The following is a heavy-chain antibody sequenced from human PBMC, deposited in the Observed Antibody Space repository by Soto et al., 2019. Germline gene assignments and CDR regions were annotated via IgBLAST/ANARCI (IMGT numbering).Heavy chain of an antibody. D-gene: IGHD1-26*01. Sequence: PSETLSLTCTVSGGSIRNGDYYWGWIRQPPGKGLEWIGYVYYSGTTYSHPSLNSRVSISVDTPENQFSLRLTSVTAADTAVYYCVTVNLVGAAYYFDYWGPGTLVTVS. CDR3: VTVNLVGAAYYFDY. J-gene: IGHJ4*02. V-gene: IGHV4-30-4*01. CDR2: VYYSGTT. CDR1: GGSIRNGDYY.